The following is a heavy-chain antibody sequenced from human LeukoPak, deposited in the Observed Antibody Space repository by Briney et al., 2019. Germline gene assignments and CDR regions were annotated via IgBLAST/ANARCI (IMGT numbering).Heavy chain of an antibody. Sequence: GGSLRLSCAASGFTFSSYSMNWVRQAPGKGLEWVSSISSSSSYIYYADSVKGRFSISRDNAKNSLYLQMNSLRAEDTAVYYCARAPRFRLVGVPKGPFDPWGQGTLVTVSS. D-gene: IGHD1-26*01. V-gene: IGHV3-21*04. CDR2: ISSSSSYI. CDR3: ARAPRFRLVGVPKGPFDP. CDR1: GFTFSSYS. J-gene: IGHJ5*02.